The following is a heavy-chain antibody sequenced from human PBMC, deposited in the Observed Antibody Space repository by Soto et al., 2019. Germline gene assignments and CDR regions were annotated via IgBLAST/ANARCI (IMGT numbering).Heavy chain of an antibody. J-gene: IGHJ4*02. CDR3: ARAVTGRNDY. V-gene: IGHV6-1*01. CDR1: GNSVSSISVT. Sequence: SQTRSLTCGISGNSVSSISVTWEWIRQSPSRGLEWLGRTYYRSKWYNDYAISVKSRITINPDTSKNQFSLQLNSVTPEDTAVYYCARAVTGRNDYWGQGTLVTVSS. CDR2: TYYRSKWYN. D-gene: IGHD6-19*01.